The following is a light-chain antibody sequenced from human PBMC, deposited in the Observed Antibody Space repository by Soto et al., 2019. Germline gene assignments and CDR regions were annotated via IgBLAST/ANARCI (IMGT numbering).Light chain of an antibody. Sequence: DVVLTQTPLSSPVTLGQPASISCRSSQSLVHGDGNTYLRWFQQRPGQPPRLLIYQVSNRFSGVPDRCSGSGAGTDFTLKISRVEAEDVAVYYCVQFAHFPRTFGQGTKVEIK. J-gene: IGKJ1*01. CDR2: QVS. V-gene: IGKV2-24*01. CDR3: VQFAHFPRT. CDR1: QSLVHGDGNTY.